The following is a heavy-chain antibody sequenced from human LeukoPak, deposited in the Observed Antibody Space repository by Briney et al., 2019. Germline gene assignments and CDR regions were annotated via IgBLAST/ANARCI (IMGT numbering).Heavy chain of an antibody. V-gene: IGHV3-23*01. J-gene: IGHJ4*02. CDR1: GFTFSSYA. CDR2: ISGSGGST. Sequence: GGSLRLSCAASGFTFSSYAMSWVRQAPGKGLEWVSAISGSGGSTYYADSVKGRFTISRDDSKDTVYLQVNSLRAEDTAVYYCARDIYFSGSYYYWGPFDYWGQGTLVTVSS. D-gene: IGHD3-10*01. CDR3: ARDIYFSGSYYYWGPFDY.